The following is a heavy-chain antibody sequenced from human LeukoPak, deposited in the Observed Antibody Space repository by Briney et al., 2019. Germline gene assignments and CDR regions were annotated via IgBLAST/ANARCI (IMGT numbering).Heavy chain of an antibody. CDR1: GGSFSGYY. J-gene: IGHJ5*02. CDR2: INHSGST. V-gene: IGHV4-34*01. CDR3: ARHAWRIAAAYYTFDP. D-gene: IGHD6-13*01. Sequence: SETLSLTCAVYGGSFSGYYWSWIRQPPGKGLEWIGEINHSGSTNYNPSLKSQVTISVDTSKNQFSLKLSSVTAADTAVYYCARHAWRIAAAYYTFDPWGQGTLVTVSS.